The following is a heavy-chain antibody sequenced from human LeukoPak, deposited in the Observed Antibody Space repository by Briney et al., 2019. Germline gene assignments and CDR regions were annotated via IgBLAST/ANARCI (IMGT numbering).Heavy chain of an antibody. CDR2: IRYDGSNK. D-gene: IGHD6-6*01. CDR3: ARHSSSTSFDP. Sequence: GGSLRLSCAASGFTFSSYGMHWVRQAPGKGLEWVAVIRYDGSNKYYADSVKGRFTISRDNSKNTLYLQMNSLRAEDTAVYYCARHSSSTSFDPWGQGTLVTVSS. V-gene: IGHV3-33*01. J-gene: IGHJ5*02. CDR1: GFTFSSYG.